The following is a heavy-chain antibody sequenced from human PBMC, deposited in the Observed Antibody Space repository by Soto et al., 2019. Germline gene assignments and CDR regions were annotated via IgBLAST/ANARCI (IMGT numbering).Heavy chain of an antibody. V-gene: IGHV1-8*01. Sequence: QVQLVQSGSGVKRPGASVKVSGKASGYTFSDNDINWVRQASGQGPEWLGWMNPNSGDTGYAQNFQGRVTMTRDTSKRTAYMELSSLRSEDTAVYYCARVGGNWNDDYFDYWGQGTLVTVSS. CDR2: MNPNSGDT. CDR1: GYTFSDND. J-gene: IGHJ4*02. CDR3: ARVGGNWNDDYFDY. D-gene: IGHD1-1*01.